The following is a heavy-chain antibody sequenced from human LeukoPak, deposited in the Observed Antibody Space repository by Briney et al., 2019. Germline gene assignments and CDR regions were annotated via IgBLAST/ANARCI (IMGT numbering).Heavy chain of an antibody. V-gene: IGHV3-23*01. Sequence: PGGSLILSCAASGFTFSSYAMSWVRQAPGKGLEWVSAISGSGGGTHYADSVKGRFTISRDNSKNTLYLEMNSLRAEDTAVYYCAKGPTVTHTYYFDYWGQGTLVTISS. CDR1: GFTFSSYA. CDR3: AKGPTVTHTYYFDY. J-gene: IGHJ4*02. D-gene: IGHD4-17*01. CDR2: ISGSGGGT.